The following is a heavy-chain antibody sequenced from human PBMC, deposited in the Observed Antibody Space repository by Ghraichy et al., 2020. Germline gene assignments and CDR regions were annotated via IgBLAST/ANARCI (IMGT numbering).Heavy chain of an antibody. CDR1: GFTLSTYC. CDR3: ARGRVIVSS. V-gene: IGHV3-48*02. CDR2: INRGGSTR. Sequence: GGSLRLSCAASGFTLSTYCMNWVRQAPGKGLEWVAYINRGGSTRYYVDSVKGRFTISRDNAKNSLFLQMNSLRDEDTAVYYCARGRVIVSSWGQGTLVTVSS. J-gene: IGHJ4*02. D-gene: IGHD3-22*01.